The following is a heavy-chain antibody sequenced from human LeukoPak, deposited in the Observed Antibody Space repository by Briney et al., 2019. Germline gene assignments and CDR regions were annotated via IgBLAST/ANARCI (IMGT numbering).Heavy chain of an antibody. D-gene: IGHD3-3*01. Sequence: GGSLRLSCTASGFTLTSYAMSWVRQAPGKGLEWVSGISGSGTYYADSVKGRFIISRDHSTDTLYLQMNSLRVEDTAVYYCAKGPLEGDFWSGYQFDSWGQGTLVTVSS. CDR2: ISGSGT. V-gene: IGHV3-23*01. CDR3: AKGPLEGDFWSGYQFDS. CDR1: GFTLTSYA. J-gene: IGHJ4*02.